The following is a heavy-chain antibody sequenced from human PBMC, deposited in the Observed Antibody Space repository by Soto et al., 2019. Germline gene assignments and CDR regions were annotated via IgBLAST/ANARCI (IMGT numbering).Heavy chain of an antibody. CDR1: GFSFSSFA. CDR3: AKGVELDV. CDR2: IGDSGAST. Sequence: EVLLLETGGGLVQPGGSLRLSCEASGFSFSSFAMNWVRQAPGKGLEWVSAIGDSGASTYYADSVKGRFTLSRDNSRNTLYLQLNNLRAEDTAVYYCAKGVELDVWGNGTTVTVSS. D-gene: IGHD1-26*01. V-gene: IGHV3-23*01. J-gene: IGHJ6*04.